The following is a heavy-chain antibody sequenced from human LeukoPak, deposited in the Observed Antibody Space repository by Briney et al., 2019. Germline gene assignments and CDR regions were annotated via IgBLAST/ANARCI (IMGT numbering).Heavy chain of an antibody. Sequence: GGSLRLSCAASGFTFSSYRMNWVRQAPGKGLEWVSSISSSSSYVYYADSVKGRFTISRDNAKNSLYLQMNSLRAEDTAVYYCARGFGYSYGYDYWGQGTLVTVSS. V-gene: IGHV3-21*01. J-gene: IGHJ4*02. CDR3: ARGFGYSYGYDY. D-gene: IGHD5-18*01. CDR2: ISSSSSYV. CDR1: GFTFSSYR.